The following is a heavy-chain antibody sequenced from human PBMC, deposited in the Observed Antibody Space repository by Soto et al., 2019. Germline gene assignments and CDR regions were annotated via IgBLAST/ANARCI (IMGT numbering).Heavy chain of an antibody. D-gene: IGHD2-2*02. J-gene: IGHJ5*02. CDR1: GYSISSGYY. CDR3: ARGVVPAAIRTGFDP. CDR2: IYHSGST. Sequence: LSLTCAVSGYSISSGYYWGWIRQPPGKGLEWIGSIYHSGSTYYNPSLKSRVTISVDTSKDQFSLKLSSVTAADTAVYYCARGVVPAAIRTGFDPWGQGTLVTVSS. V-gene: IGHV4-38-2*01.